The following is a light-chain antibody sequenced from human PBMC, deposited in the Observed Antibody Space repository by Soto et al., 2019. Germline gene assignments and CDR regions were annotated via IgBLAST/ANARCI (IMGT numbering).Light chain of an antibody. CDR2: DVS. CDR1: SSDVGAFNY. CDR3: ASYTTSSTYV. Sequence: QSVLTQPASVSGSPGQSIAISCTGTSSDVGAFNYVSWYQQHPGKAPKFMIFDVSSRPSGVSDRFSGSKSGNTASLTISGLQTDDEADSYCASYTTSSTYVFGTGTKVTVL. V-gene: IGLV2-14*03. J-gene: IGLJ1*01.